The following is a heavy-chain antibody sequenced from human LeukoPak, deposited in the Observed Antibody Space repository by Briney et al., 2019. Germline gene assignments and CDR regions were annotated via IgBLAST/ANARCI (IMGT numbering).Heavy chain of an antibody. D-gene: IGHD6-6*01. V-gene: IGHV1-24*01. CDR2: FDPEDGET. Sequence: GASVKVSCKVSGYTLTELSMHWVRQAPGKGLEWMGGFDPEDGETIYAQKFQGRVTITADESTSTAYMELSSLRSEDTAVYYCARGGSSSNAFDIWGQGTMVTVSS. CDR1: GYTLTELS. CDR3: ARGGSSSNAFDI. J-gene: IGHJ3*02.